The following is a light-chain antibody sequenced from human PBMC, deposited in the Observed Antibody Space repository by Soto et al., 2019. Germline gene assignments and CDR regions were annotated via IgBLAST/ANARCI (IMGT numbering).Light chain of an antibody. Sequence: DIQVTQSPSTLSASVGDRVTITFWVCQDFNRWLAWYQQKAGKAHKLLICDATTLESGAPSRFSGSGGGRDFTLTISSLQPDDFGTYYCQQYSSYWTFGGGTKVDIK. CDR2: DAT. J-gene: IGKJ4*02. V-gene: IGKV1-5*01. CDR1: QDFNRW. CDR3: QQYSSYWT.